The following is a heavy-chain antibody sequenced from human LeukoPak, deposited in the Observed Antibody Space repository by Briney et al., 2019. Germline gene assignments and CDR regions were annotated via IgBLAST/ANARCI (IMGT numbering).Heavy chain of an antibody. CDR1: GFTFSSYG. D-gene: IGHD6-19*01. CDR2: IRYDGSNK. V-gene: IGHV3-30*02. CDR3: AKDGEVAALVRAYYMDV. Sequence: AGGSLRLSCAASGFTFSSYGMHWVRQAPGKGLEWVAFIRYDGSNKYYADSVKGRFTISRDNSKNTLYLQMNSLRAEDTAVYYCAKDGEVAALVRAYYMDVWGKGTTVTISS. J-gene: IGHJ6*03.